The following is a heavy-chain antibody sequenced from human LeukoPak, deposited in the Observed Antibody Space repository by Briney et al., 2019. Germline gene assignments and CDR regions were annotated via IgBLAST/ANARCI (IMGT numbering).Heavy chain of an antibody. CDR2: ISGSGGST. CDR3: ATSYGDYVRNVIY. Sequence: GGSLRLSCAASGFTFSSYAMSWVRQAPGKGLEWVSAISGSGGSTYYADSVKGRFTISRDNSKNMLYLQMNSLRAEDTAVYYCATSYGDYVRNVIYWGQGTLVTVSS. CDR1: GFTFSSYA. J-gene: IGHJ4*02. D-gene: IGHD4-17*01. V-gene: IGHV3-23*01.